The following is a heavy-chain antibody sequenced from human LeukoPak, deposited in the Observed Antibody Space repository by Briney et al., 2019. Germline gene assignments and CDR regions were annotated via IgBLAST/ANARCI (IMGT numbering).Heavy chain of an antibody. CDR2: ISGSGAST. J-gene: IGHJ6*04. Sequence: GRSLRLSCAASGFNFSSYAMSWAHQPPGKGLASVSAISGSGASTYYADSVKGRFTISRDNSKNTLYLQMNSLRAEDTAVYYCAKLWDMGYYYGMDVWGKGTTVTVSS. CDR3: AKLWDMGYYYGMDV. D-gene: IGHD2-15*01. V-gene: IGHV3-23*01. CDR1: GFNFSSYA.